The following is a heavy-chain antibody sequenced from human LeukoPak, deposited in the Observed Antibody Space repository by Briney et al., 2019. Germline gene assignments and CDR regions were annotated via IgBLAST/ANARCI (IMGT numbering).Heavy chain of an antibody. CDR3: ARSQFRTTNSGAWGFQP. CDR1: GYSLSDNY. Sequence: GASVKVSCKASGYSLSDNYLHWVRQAPGQRLEWMAWINPRNGETKFAPRFQGRVTLTRDTPISTAYMELSRLRPDDTAVYYCARSQFRTTNSGAWGFQPWGQGTLVTVSS. J-gene: IGHJ1*01. D-gene: IGHD3-16*01. CDR2: INPRNGET. V-gene: IGHV1-2*02.